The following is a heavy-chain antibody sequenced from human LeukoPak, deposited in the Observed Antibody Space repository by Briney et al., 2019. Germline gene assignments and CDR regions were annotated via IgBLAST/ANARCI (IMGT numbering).Heavy chain of an antibody. V-gene: IGHV4-61*01. D-gene: IGHD3-10*01. Sequence: SETLSLTCTVSGGSVSSGTYYWSWIRQPPGKGLEWIGYIYYSGGANYNPPLKSRVTISVDTSKNQFSLKLTSVTAADTAVYYCARVRLSDSYGSGSFYFDYWGQGTLVTVSS. CDR1: GGSVSSGTYY. J-gene: IGHJ4*02. CDR2: IYYSGGA. CDR3: ARVRLSDSYGSGSFYFDY.